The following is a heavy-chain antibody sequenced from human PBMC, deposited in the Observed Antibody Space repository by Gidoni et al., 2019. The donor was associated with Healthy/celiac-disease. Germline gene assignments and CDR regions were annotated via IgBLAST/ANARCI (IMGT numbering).Heavy chain of an antibody. CDR2: IYTSGST. CDR1: GGSISSGSYY. CDR3: ARVRTGFDAFDI. Sequence: QVQLQESGPGLVKPSQTLSLTCTVSGGSISSGSYYWSWIRQPAGKGLEWIGRIYTSGSTNYNPSLKSRVTISVDTSKNQFSLKLSSVTAADTAVYYCARVRTGFDAFDIWGQGTMVTVSS. J-gene: IGHJ3*02. V-gene: IGHV4-61*02.